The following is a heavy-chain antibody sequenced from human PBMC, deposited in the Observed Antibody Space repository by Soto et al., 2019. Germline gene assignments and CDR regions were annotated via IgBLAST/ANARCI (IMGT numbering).Heavy chain of an antibody. J-gene: IGHJ6*02. CDR1: GYSFTGHY. Sequence: ASLNGYCKASGYSFTGHYMHWVRRAPGRGLEWMGWVNLNTGGTDYAQEVQGRVTMTTATSIRTVYLEVTGLKFDDTAIYYCESETSSFLGRVYGMDVWGQGTAVTV. V-gene: IGHV1-2*02. CDR2: VNLNTGGT. CDR3: ESETSSFLGRVYGMDV.